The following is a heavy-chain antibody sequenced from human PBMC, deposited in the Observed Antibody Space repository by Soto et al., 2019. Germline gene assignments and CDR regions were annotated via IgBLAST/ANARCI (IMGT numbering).Heavy chain of an antibody. CDR2: IKGDASTT. J-gene: IGHJ6*03. CDR1: GFTFSNYC. Sequence: EVQLVESGGGLVQPGGSLRLSCEASGFTFSNYCIHWVRQAPGKGLVWLSRIKGDASTTNYADSVMGRFTISRDNAKNTLYLQMNSLGAEDTAVYYGARGGRGYYYMAVWGKGITVTVSS. V-gene: IGHV3-74*01. CDR3: ARGGRGYYYMAV.